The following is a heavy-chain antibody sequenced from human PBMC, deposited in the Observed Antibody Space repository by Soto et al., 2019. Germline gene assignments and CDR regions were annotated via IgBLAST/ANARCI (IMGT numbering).Heavy chain of an antibody. CDR2: INAGNGNT. CDR1: GYTFTSYA. V-gene: IGHV1-3*05. CDR3: ARDPSYYGMNV. J-gene: IGHJ6*02. Sequence: QVQLVQSGAEEKKPGASVKVSCKASGYTFTSYAMLWVRQAPRQRLEWMGWINAGNGNTKYSQKFQGRVTITRDTSASTAYMELSSLRSEDTAVYYCARDPSYYGMNVWGQGTTVTVSS.